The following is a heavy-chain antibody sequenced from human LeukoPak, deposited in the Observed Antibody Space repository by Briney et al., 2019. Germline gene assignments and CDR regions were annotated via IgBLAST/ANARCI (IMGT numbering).Heavy chain of an antibody. CDR3: ARGARPDYFDY. J-gene: IGHJ4*02. D-gene: IGHD6-6*01. CDR1: GFTFSSYG. V-gene: IGHV3-33*01. CDR2: IWYDGSNK. Sequence: PGGSLRLSCAASGFTFSSYGMHWVRQAPGRGLEWVAVIWYDGSNKYYADSVKGRFTISRDDSKNTLYLQMNSLRAEDTAVYYCARGARPDYFDYWGQGTLVTVSS.